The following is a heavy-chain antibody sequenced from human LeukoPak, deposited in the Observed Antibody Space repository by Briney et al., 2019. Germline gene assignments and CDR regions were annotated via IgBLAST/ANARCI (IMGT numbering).Heavy chain of an antibody. J-gene: IGHJ5*02. D-gene: IGHD3-10*01. CDR2: ISGTGSTI. CDR1: GFAFSTYE. V-gene: IGHV3-48*03. Sequence: GGSLRLSCAAAGFAFSTYEMNWVRRAPGKGLEWVSYISGTGSTIYYADSVKGRFTISRDNAKNSLYLQMDSLRAEDTAVYYCARDLMVRGVTPFDLWGQGTLVTVSS. CDR3: ARDLMVRGVTPFDL.